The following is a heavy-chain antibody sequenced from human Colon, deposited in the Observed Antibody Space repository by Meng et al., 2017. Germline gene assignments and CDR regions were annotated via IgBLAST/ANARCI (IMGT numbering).Heavy chain of an antibody. J-gene: IGHJ4*02. D-gene: IGHD1-26*01. V-gene: IGHV4-31*01. CDR2: VSHTGST. CDR1: GGSISNGFFF. Sequence: QVPLQESGPGMVNPSQTLSLTCTVSGGSISNGFFFWSWIRQHPLKGLEWIGSVSHTGSTSYNPSIQSLVTISRDTPKNQFSLNLTSVTAADTAVYFCARGSGTLRHFDYWGQGTLVTVSS. CDR3: ARGSGTLRHFDY.